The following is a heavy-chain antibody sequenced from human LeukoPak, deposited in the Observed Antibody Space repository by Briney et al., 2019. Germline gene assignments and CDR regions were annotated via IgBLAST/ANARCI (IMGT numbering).Heavy chain of an antibody. D-gene: IGHD1-14*01. CDR1: GFTFSSYS. CDR3: ARKPYYYMDV. Sequence: GGSLRLSCAASGFTFSSYSMNWVRQAPGKGLEWVSYISSSSSTIYYADSVKGRFTISRDNAKNSLYLQMNSLRAEDTAVYYCARKPYYYMDVWGKGTTVTVSS. V-gene: IGHV3-48*01. J-gene: IGHJ6*03. CDR2: ISSSSSTI.